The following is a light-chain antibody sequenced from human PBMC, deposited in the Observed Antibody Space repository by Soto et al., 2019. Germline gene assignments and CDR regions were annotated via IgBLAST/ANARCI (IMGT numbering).Light chain of an antibody. CDR1: QSVSSSY. J-gene: IGKJ2*01. V-gene: IGKV3-20*01. CDR3: QQYGSSPPYT. CDR2: GAS. Sequence: EIVLTQSPGTLSLSPGERATLSCRASQSVSSSYLAWYQQKPGQAPRLLIYGASSRATGIPDRFSGSGSGTEFTLIISRLEHEDFAVYYCQQYGSSPPYTFGQGTKLEIK.